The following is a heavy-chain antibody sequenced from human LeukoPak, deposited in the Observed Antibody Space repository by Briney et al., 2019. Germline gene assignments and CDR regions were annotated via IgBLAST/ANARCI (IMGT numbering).Heavy chain of an antibody. CDR2: IYYSGST. CDR1: GGSISSGGYY. J-gene: IGHJ4*02. Sequence: SETLSLTCTVSGGSISSGGYYWSWIRQPPGKGLEWIGYIYYSGSTYYNPSLKSRVTISVDTSKNQFSLKLSSVTAADTAVYYCAREDTAMGDFDYWGQGTLVTVSS. D-gene: IGHD5-18*01. V-gene: IGHV4-31*03. CDR3: AREDTAMGDFDY.